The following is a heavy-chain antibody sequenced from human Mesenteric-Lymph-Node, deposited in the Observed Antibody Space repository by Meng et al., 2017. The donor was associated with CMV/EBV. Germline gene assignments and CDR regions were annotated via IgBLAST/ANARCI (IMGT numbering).Heavy chain of an antibody. CDR2: ISAYNGNT. D-gene: IGHD2-2*01. V-gene: IGHV1-18*01. J-gene: IGHJ6*02. CDR1: GYNFTSYG. CDR3: ARLYDQLNAMDV. Sequence: CKASGYNFTSYGISWVRQAPGQGLEWMGWISAYNGNTNYAQKLQGRVTMTTDTSTSTAYMELRSLRSDDTAVYYCARLYDQLNAMDVWGQGTMVTVSS.